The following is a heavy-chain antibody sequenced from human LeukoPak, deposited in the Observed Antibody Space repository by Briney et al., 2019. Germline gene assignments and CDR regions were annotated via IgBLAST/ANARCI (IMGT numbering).Heavy chain of an antibody. V-gene: IGHV3-33*08. D-gene: IGHD4-17*01. CDR1: GFTFSSYA. Sequence: GRSLRLSCAASGFTFSSYAMHWVRQAPAKGLEWVAVIWYDGSNKYYADSVQGRFTISRDNSKNTLYLQMNSLRAEDTAVYYCARDSYGFDYWGQGTLVTVSS. CDR2: IWYDGSNK. J-gene: IGHJ4*02. CDR3: ARDSYGFDY.